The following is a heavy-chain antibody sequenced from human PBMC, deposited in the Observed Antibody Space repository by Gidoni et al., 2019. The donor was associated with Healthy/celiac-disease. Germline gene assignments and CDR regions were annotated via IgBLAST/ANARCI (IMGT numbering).Heavy chain of an antibody. CDR3: ARGAGGSYGVDY. D-gene: IGHD1-26*01. CDR2: IYSGGST. CDR1: GFTVRSNY. J-gene: IGHJ4*02. V-gene: IGHV3-66*01. Sequence: EVQLVESGGGLGKHGGSLRLSCAASGFTVRSNYMSWVRQPPGKGLEWVSVIYSGGSTYYADAVKGRFTISRDNSKNTLYLQMNSLRAEDTAVYYCARGAGGSYGVDYWGQGTLVTVSS.